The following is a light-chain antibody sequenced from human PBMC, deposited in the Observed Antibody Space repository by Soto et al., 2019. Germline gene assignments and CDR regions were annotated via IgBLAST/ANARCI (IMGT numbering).Light chain of an antibody. Sequence: QSVVTQPPSASGSLGQSVIISCTGTNSDVGGYNYVSWYQQHPGKAPKLMIFEVNKRPSGVPDRFSGSKSGNTASLTVSGLQAEDEANYYCSSYAGSNNLVFGGGTKLTVL. J-gene: IGLJ2*01. CDR2: EVN. CDR1: NSDVGGYNY. V-gene: IGLV2-8*01. CDR3: SSYAGSNNLV.